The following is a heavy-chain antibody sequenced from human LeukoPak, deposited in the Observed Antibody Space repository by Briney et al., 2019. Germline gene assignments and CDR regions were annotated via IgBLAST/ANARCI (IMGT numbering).Heavy chain of an antibody. Sequence: SETLSLTCSVSGDSMTTFDWSRIRQPAGKGLEWVGQVFTSGTTAYSASLKSRLTISLDKSNNQVSLKLISVTAADTAVYYCARHSPTGWYYFDSWGQGTLVTVSS. CDR1: GDSMTTFD. CDR3: ARHSPTGWYYFDS. V-gene: IGHV4-4*07. D-gene: IGHD6-19*01. CDR2: VFTSGTT. J-gene: IGHJ4*02.